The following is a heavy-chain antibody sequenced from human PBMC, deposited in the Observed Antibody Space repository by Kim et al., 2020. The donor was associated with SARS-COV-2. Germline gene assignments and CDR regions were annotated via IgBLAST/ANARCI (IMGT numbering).Heavy chain of an antibody. CDR2: IYYSGST. J-gene: IGHJ6*02. V-gene: IGHV4-39*07. D-gene: IGHD5-18*01. CDR1: GGSISSSSYY. Sequence: SETLSLTCTVSGGSISSSSYYWGWIRQPPGKGLEWIGSIYYSGSTYYNPSLKSRVTISVDTSKNQFSLKLSSVTAADTAVYYCARVPGIQLWSKPTYYYYYGMDVWGQGTTVTVSS. CDR3: ARVPGIQLWSKPTYYYYYGMDV.